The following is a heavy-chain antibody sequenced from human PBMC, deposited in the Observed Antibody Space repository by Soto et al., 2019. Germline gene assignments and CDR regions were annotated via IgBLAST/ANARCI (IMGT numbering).Heavy chain of an antibody. CDR2: IKRKSDGETT. D-gene: IGHD1-1*01. V-gene: IGHV3-15*07. CDR1: GFRFSEAW. CDR3: SRLYRLDP. Sequence: GGSLRLSCAASGFRFSEAWINWVRQAPGKGLEWVGRIKRKSDGETTDYAASVKGRFIISRDDSKNAVFLQMNSLEIEDTAVYYCSRLYRLDPWGQGTLVTVSS. J-gene: IGHJ5*02.